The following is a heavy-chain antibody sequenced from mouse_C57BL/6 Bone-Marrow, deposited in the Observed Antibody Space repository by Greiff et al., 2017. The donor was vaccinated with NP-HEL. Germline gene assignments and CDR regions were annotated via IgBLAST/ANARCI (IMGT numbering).Heavy chain of an antibody. CDR2: INPNNGGT. Sequence: EVQLQQSGPELVKPGASVKIPCKASGYTFTDYNMDWVKQSHGKSLEWIGDINPNNGGTIYNQKFKGKATLTVDKSSSTAYMELRSLTSEDTAVYYCARSVYSNIYWYFDVWGTGTTVTVSS. D-gene: IGHD2-5*01. J-gene: IGHJ1*03. CDR3: ARSVYSNIYWYFDV. CDR1: GYTFTDYN. V-gene: IGHV1-18*01.